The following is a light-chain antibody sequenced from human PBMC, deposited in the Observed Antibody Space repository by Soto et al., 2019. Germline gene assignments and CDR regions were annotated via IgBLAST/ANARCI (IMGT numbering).Light chain of an antibody. CDR2: AAS. CDR3: QQSYSTPPET. V-gene: IGKV1-39*01. J-gene: IGKJ1*01. Sequence: DIQMTQCPSSLSASVGDRVTITCRASQSISSYLNWYQQKPGKAPKLLIYAASSLQSGVPSRFSGSGSGTDFTLTISSLQPEDFATYYCQQSYSTPPETFGQGTKVDIK. CDR1: QSISSY.